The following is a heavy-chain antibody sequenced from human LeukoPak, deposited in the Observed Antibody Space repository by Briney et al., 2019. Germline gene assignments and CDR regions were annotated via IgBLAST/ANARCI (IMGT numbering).Heavy chain of an antibody. J-gene: IGHJ5*02. V-gene: IGHV3-30*04. Sequence: GRSLRLSCAASGFTFSSYAMHWVRQALGKGLEWVAVISYDGSNKYYADSVKGRFTISRDNSKNTLYLQMNSLRAEDTAVYYCAREKSVLLWFGENLGFDPWGQGTLVTVSS. D-gene: IGHD3-10*01. CDR2: ISYDGSNK. CDR1: GFTFSSYA. CDR3: AREKSVLLWFGENLGFDP.